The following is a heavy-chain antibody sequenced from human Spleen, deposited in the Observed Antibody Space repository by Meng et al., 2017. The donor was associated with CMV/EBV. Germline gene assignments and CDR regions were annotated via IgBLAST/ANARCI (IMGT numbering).Heavy chain of an antibody. D-gene: IGHD3-3*01. CDR3: ARAFYDFWSGIGY. V-gene: IGHV3-21*01. J-gene: IGHJ4*02. CDR1: GFTFNGYN. Sequence: GGSLRLSCAASGFTFNGYNMNWVRQAPGKGLEWVASISTSSTYIFYTDSVKGRFTISRDNANSALYLQMDSLRAEDTAVYYCARAFYDFWSGIGYWGQGVLATVSS. CDR2: ISTSSTYI.